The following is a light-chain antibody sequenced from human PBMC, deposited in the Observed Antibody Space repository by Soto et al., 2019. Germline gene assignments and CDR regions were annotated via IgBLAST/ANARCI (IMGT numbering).Light chain of an antibody. CDR3: QHHGT. Sequence: DIQITQSPSTLSASVVDRVTITCRASQSISSWLAWYQQKPGKAPKLLIYDASSLESGVPSRFSGSGSGTGFTLTISSLQPDDFATYYCQHHGTFGQGTKVDIK. V-gene: IGKV1-5*01. J-gene: IGKJ1*01. CDR2: DAS. CDR1: QSISSW.